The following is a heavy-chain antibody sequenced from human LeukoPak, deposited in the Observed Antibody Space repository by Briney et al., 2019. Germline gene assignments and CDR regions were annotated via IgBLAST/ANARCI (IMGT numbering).Heavy chain of an antibody. CDR1: GGSFSGYY. Sequence: SETLSLTCAVYGGSFSGYYWSWIRQPPGKGLEWIGEINHSGSTNYNPSLKSRVTISVDTSKNQFSLKLSSVTAADTAVYYCAREWAAALDYWGQGTLVTVSS. CDR3: AREWAAALDY. D-gene: IGHD6-13*01. V-gene: IGHV4-34*01. J-gene: IGHJ4*02. CDR2: INHSGST.